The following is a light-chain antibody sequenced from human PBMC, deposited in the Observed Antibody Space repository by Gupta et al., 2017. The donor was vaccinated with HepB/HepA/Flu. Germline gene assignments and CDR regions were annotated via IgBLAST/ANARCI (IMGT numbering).Light chain of an antibody. CDR1: RLEDKY. Sequence: YKLTQLLPVSVPPGQNASIHCSGDRLEDKYVCWYQQKPGQTPVVVIYRDSKRPPGIPERFSGSNSGNTATLTISGTQAMDEADYYCQAWDSSTVVVFGGGTKLIVL. J-gene: IGLJ2*01. V-gene: IGLV3-1*01. CDR3: QAWDSSTVVV. CDR2: RDS.